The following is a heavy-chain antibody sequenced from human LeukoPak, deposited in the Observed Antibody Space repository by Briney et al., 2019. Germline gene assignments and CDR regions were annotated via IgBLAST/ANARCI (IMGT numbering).Heavy chain of an antibody. CDR2: VYYSGST. CDR1: AGSISSYY. J-gene: IGHJ3*02. CDR3: AREVLSAFDI. D-gene: IGHD1-14*01. V-gene: IGHV4-59*01. Sequence: PSETLSLTCTVSAGSISSYYWSWIRQPPAKGLEWIGYVYYSGSTNYNPSLKSRVTMSVDTSKNQFSLKLSSVTAADTAVYYCAREVLSAFDIWGQGTMVTVSA.